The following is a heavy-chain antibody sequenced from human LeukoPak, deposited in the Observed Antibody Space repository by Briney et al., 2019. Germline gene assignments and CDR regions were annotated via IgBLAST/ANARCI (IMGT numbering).Heavy chain of an antibody. CDR1: GDIFNSYS. CDR3: ARVGRSRGALPNFYYYMDV. V-gene: IGHV1-69*05. Sequence: SVKVSCKASGDIFNSYSVSWVRQAPGQGLEWMGGIIPMFGSTNYAQKFEGRVTITTAQSTPTVYMELTSLTSEDTAVYYCARVGRSRGALPNFYYYMDVWGKGTTVTVSS. J-gene: IGHJ6*03. D-gene: IGHD1-26*01. CDR2: IIPMFGST.